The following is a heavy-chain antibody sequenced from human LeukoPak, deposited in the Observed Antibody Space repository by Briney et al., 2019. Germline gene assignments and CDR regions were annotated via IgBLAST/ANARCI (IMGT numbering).Heavy chain of an antibody. CDR3: ASDTPSSAVTLGH. CDR2: SYDTA. V-gene: IGHV4-59*01. CDR1: GDSISNYY. J-gene: IGHJ4*02. Sequence: SETLSLTCTVSGDSISNYYYNWIRQPPGKGLEWIGYSYDTAKYNPSLKGRVTVAVYTSKNQFSLKLSSVTAADTAIYYCASDTPSSAVTLGHWGQGTLVTVSS. D-gene: IGHD4-17*01.